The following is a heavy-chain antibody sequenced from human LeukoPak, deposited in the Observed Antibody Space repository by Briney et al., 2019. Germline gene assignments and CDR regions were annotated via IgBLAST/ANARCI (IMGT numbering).Heavy chain of an antibody. CDR3: ARLISAGPEDYFDY. D-gene: IGHD3-10*01. V-gene: IGHV1-18*01. CDR2: ISADIGHT. CDR1: GYTFSSYG. Sequence: ASVKVSCKASGYTFSSYGITWVRQAPGQGLEWMVWISADIGHTNYVEKLQARVTMTTDRSTNTAYMELRSLRSDDTAVYYCARLISAGPEDYFDYWGQGTLVTVSS. J-gene: IGHJ4*02.